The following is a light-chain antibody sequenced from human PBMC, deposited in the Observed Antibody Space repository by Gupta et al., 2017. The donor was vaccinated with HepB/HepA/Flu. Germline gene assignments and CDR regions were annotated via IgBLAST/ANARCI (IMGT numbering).Light chain of an antibody. CDR1: QDISNY. Sequence: DTKMPQSPSSLSASVGDRVTITCQASQDISNYLNWYQQKPGKAPKLLIYDASNLETGVPSRFSGSGSGTEFTFTISSLQPEDIATYYCQQYDSLSLTFGGGTKVEIK. CDR2: DAS. J-gene: IGKJ4*02. CDR3: QQYDSLSLT. V-gene: IGKV1-33*01.